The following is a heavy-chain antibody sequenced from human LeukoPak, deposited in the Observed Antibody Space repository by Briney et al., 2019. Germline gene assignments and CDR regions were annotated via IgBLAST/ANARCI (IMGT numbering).Heavy chain of an antibody. D-gene: IGHD3-3*01. Sequence: GSSVKVSCKASGGTFSSYAISWVRQAPGQGLEWMGGIIPIFGTANYAQKFQGRVTITADESTSTAYLELSSLRSEDTAVYYCARGEGYYDFWSVTPPLGQGTLVTVSS. CDR1: GGTFSSYA. CDR3: ARGEGYYDFWSVTPP. V-gene: IGHV1-69*01. J-gene: IGHJ5*02. CDR2: IIPIFGTA.